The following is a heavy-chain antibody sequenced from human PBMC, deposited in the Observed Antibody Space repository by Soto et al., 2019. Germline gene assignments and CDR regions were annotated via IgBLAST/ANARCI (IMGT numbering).Heavy chain of an antibody. D-gene: IGHD3-10*01. CDR1: GFTFSRYA. J-gene: IGHJ4*02. CDR2: ISDDGSNE. CDR3: ARDPRYYVSGTDY. V-gene: IGHV3-30-3*01. Sequence: QVQLVESGGGVVQPGRSLRLSCAASGFTFSRYAMHWVRQAPGKGLEWMAVISDDGSNEYYADSVKGRLTISRDNSKSTLYLQMNSLRAEDTAVYYCARDPRYYVSGTDYWGQGTLVTVSS.